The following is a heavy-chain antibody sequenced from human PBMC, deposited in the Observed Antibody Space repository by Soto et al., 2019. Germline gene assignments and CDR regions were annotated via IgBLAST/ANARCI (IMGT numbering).Heavy chain of an antibody. J-gene: IGHJ6*02. CDR3: AKNGQPPYYYYGMDV. CDR1: GYTFTRYG. CDR2: ISGYNGDT. D-gene: IGHD2-8*01. Sequence: QGQLVQSGAEVKKPGASVKVSCKASGYTFTRYGISWVRQAPGQGLECMGWISGYNGDTKYAQKFQGRVTMTVDTSTTTAYMELRSPTSDDRAVYYCAKNGQPPYYYYGMDVWGQGTTVTVSS. V-gene: IGHV1-18*01.